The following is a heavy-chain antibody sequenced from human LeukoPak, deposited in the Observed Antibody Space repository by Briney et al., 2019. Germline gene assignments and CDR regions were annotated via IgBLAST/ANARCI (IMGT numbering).Heavy chain of an antibody. J-gene: IGHJ4*02. CDR3: ARGPGIIHY. CDR2: IYSDGTT. Sequence: SETLSLTCTVSGGSISNYYWSWIRQPAGKGLEWIGRIYSDGTTNYSPSLKSRVTMSLEMSKKQFSLRLSSVTAADTAVYYCARGPGIIHYWGQGTLVTVSS. D-gene: IGHD6-13*01. CDR1: GGSISNYY. V-gene: IGHV4-4*07.